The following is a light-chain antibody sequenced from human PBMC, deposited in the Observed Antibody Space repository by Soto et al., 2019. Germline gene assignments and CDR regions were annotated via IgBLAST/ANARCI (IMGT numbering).Light chain of an antibody. CDR1: QSISSW. CDR2: DAS. J-gene: IGKJ1*01. Sequence: EIRMTQSPSTLSASIGDRVTITCRASQSISSWLAWYQQKPGKAPKLLIYDASSLESGVPSRFSGSGSGTEFTLTISSLQPDDFATYYCQQYNSYSWTFAQGTKV. V-gene: IGKV1-5*01. CDR3: QQYNSYSWT.